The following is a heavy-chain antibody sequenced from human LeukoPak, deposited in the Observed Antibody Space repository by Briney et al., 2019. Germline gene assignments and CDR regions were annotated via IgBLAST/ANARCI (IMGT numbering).Heavy chain of an antibody. J-gene: IGHJ5*02. CDR1: GYTFTGYY. CDR2: ISAYNGNT. CDR3: AREVTGTTVWFDP. D-gene: IGHD1-7*01. V-gene: IGHV1-18*04. Sequence: ASVKVSCKASGYTFTGYYMHWVRQAPGQGLEWMGWISAYNGNTNYAQKLQGRVTMTTDTSTSTAYMELRSLRSDDTAVYYCAREVTGTTVWFDPWGQGTLVTVSS.